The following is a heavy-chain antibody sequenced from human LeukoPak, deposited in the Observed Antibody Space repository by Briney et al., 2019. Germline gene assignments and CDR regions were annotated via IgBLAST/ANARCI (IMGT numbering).Heavy chain of an antibody. Sequence: PSETLSLTCTVSGGSVSSASYYWSWIRQPPGKGLEWIGYISHSGSTNYNPSLKSRVTISVDTSKNQFSLKLSSVTAADTAVFYCASFKYYYDNSGYYRFDYWGQGTLVTVSS. D-gene: IGHD3-22*01. CDR3: ASFKYYYDNSGYYRFDY. J-gene: IGHJ4*02. V-gene: IGHV4-61*01. CDR2: ISHSGST. CDR1: GGSVSSASYY.